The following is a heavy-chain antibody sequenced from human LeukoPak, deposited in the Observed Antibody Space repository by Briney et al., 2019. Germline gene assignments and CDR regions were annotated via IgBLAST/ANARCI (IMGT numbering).Heavy chain of an antibody. D-gene: IGHD3-10*01. CDR1: GFTFSNYA. CDR3: PKDKNYYGSGSYGNDY. CDR2: ISESGSAT. Sequence: GGSLRLSCAASGFTFSNYAMTWVRQAPGKGLEWVSTISESGSATYDADSVKGRLTISRDNSKNTLFLQMNSLRAEDTAVYYCPKDKNYYGSGSYGNDYWGQGTLVTVSS. J-gene: IGHJ4*02. V-gene: IGHV3-23*01.